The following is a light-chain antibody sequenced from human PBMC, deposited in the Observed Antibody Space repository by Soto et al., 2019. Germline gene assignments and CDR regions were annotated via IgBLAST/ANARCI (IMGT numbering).Light chain of an antibody. CDR2: GAS. V-gene: IGKV3-20*01. CDR3: QQYSSSPLT. J-gene: IGKJ4*01. Sequence: DIVMTQSPGTLSSSPGDRATLSCRASQSVSSSYFSWYQQKPGQATRLLIYGASSRATGIPDRFSGSGSGTDFTLTISRLEPEDFAAYYCQQYSSSPLTFGRGTKVEIK. CDR1: QSVSSSY.